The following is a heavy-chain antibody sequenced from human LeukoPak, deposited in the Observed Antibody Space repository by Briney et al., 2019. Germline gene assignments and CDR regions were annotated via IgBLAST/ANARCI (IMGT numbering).Heavy chain of an antibody. CDR2: IKQDGSEE. V-gene: IGHV3-7*01. D-gene: IGHD3-22*01. Sequence: PGGSLRLSCAASGFTFSSYWMSWVRQAPGKGLEWVANIKQDGSEEYYVDSVKGRFTISRDNAKNSLYLQMNSLRAEDTAVYYCAEGGEYYDSSGYPYWGQGTLVTVSS. CDR3: AEGGEYYDSSGYPY. J-gene: IGHJ4*02. CDR1: GFTFSSYW.